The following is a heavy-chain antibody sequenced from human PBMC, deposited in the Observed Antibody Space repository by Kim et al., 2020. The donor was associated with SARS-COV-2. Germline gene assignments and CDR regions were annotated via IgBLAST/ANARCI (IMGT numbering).Heavy chain of an antibody. D-gene: IGHD5-12*01. CDR3: ARGGNLYNGDEVGFDY. Sequence: ASVKVSCKASGYTFTSYYVHWVRQAPGQGLEWMGIIKPTDGSARYAQKFQGRVTLTSDTSTSTVYVELSGLRSEDTALYFCARGGNLYNGDEVGFDYWG. V-gene: IGHV1-46*01. CDR1: GYTFTSYY. J-gene: IGHJ4*01. CDR2: IKPTDGSA.